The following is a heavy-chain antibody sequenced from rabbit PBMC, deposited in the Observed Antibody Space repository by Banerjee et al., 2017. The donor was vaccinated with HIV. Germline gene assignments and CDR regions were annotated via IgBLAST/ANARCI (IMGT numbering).Heavy chain of an antibody. CDR3: AREDYYGLVLLLMAMLHWYNL. CDR1: GLDFSSNE. Sequence: QEQLVESGGGLVKPEGSLTLTCTASGLDFSSNEMCWVRQAPGKGLEWIGCIYNGDGSTYYASWAKGRFTISKTSSTTVTLQMTSLTAADTATYFCAREDYYGLVLLLMAMLHWYNLWGQGTLVTVS. D-gene: IGHD2-1*01. CDR2: IYNGDGST. J-gene: IGHJ4*01. V-gene: IGHV1S47*01.